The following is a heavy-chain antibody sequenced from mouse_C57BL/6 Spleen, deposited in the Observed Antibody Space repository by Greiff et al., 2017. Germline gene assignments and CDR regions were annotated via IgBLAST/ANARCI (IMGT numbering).Heavy chain of an antibody. J-gene: IGHJ2*01. D-gene: IGHD3-2*02. CDR3: TRDSSDSDY. Sequence: VQLQQSGTVLARPGASVKMSCKTSGYTFTRYWLHWVKQRPGQGLEWIGAIYPGNSDTGYNQKFKGKAKLSAVTSASTAYMELSSLTTEDSAVYCGTRDSSDSDYWGKGTTLTVSS. CDR1: GYTFTRYW. CDR2: IYPGNSDT. V-gene: IGHV1-5*01.